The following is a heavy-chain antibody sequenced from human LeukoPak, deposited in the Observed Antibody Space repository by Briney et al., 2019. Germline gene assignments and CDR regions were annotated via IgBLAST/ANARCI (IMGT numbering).Heavy chain of an antibody. J-gene: IGHJ6*03. CDR2: ISSSSSTV. D-gene: IGHD2-2*01. V-gene: IGHV3-48*01. CDR3: ARLPVVPAAIIYYYYYYMDV. Sequence: GGSLRLSCAASGFTFSSYSMNWVRQAPGKGLEWVSYISSSSSTVYYADSVKGRFTISRDNAKNSQYLQMNSLRAEDTAVYYCARLPVVPAAIIYYYYYYMDVWGKGTTVTVSS. CDR1: GFTFSSYS.